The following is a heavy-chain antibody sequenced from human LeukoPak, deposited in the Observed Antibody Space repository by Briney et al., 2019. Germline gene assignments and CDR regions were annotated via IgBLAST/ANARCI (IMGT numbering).Heavy chain of an antibody. CDR2: MNPNSGNT. CDR3: ARGSQQVPGYYYYYGMDV. V-gene: IGHV1-8*01. CDR1: GYTFTSYD. J-gene: IGHJ6*02. Sequence: ASVKVSCKASGYTFTSYDINWVRQATGQGLEWMGWMNPNSGNTGYAQKFQGRVTMTRNTSISTAYMELSRLRSDDTAVYYCARGSQQVPGYYYYYGMDVWGQGTTVTVSS. D-gene: IGHD6-13*01.